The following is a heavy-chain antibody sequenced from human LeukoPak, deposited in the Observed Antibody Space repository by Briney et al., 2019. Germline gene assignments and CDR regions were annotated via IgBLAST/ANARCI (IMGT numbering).Heavy chain of an antibody. D-gene: IGHD3/OR15-3a*01. CDR2: IYYSGNT. CDR3: ARQTGSGLFILP. CDR1: GGSIRSSSYN. Sequence: SETLSLTCTVSGGSIRSSSYNWGWIRQPPGKGLEWIGSIYYSGNTYYNASLKSQVSISIDTSKNQLSLRLTSVTAADTAVYYCARQTGSGLFILPGGQGTLVTVSS. J-gene: IGHJ4*02. V-gene: IGHV4-39*01.